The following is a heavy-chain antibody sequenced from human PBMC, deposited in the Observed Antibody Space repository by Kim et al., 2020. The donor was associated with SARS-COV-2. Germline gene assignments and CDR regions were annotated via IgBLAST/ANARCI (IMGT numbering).Heavy chain of an antibody. CDR2: VYYSGST. CDR3: ARHMENYGSGKFCFDP. V-gene: IGHV4-59*08. CDR1: GGSISGYY. J-gene: IGHJ5*02. D-gene: IGHD3-10*01. Sequence: SETLSLTCTVSGGSISGYYWSWIRQPPGKGLEWIAYVYYSGSTSHNPSLKSRVTISVDTSKNQFSLKLSSVTAADTAMYYCARHMENYGSGKFCFDPWGQGTLVTVSS.